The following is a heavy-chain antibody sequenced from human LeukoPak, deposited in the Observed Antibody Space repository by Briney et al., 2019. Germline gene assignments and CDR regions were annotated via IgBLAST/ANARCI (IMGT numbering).Heavy chain of an antibody. Sequence: ASVKVSCKASGYTFTSYGISWVRQAPGQRLEWMGWINAGNGNTKYSQKFQGRVTITRDTSASTAYMELSSLRSEDTAVYYCASFYYDSSGYYYGYFQHWGQGTLVTVSS. D-gene: IGHD3-22*01. CDR1: GYTFTSYG. V-gene: IGHV1-3*01. CDR2: INAGNGNT. CDR3: ASFYYDSSGYYYGYFQH. J-gene: IGHJ1*01.